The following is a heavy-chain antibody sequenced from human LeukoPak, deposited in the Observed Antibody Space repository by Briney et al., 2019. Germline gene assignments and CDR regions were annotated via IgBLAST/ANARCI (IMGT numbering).Heavy chain of an antibody. Sequence: SGPTLLHSTETLTLTSTFSGFAPGTSGVGVGWIRQPPGNTLEWLATISWDDDNRSSPSLNSTLTITKDTSKNQVVLTMTNMDPVDTATYYSAHDPYYHDSSGYPTPGGYFDYWGQGTLVTVSS. D-gene: IGHD3-22*01. CDR2: ISWDDDN. V-gene: IGHV2-5*02. J-gene: IGHJ4*02. CDR1: GFAPGTSGVG. CDR3: AHDPYYHDSSGYPTPGGYFDY.